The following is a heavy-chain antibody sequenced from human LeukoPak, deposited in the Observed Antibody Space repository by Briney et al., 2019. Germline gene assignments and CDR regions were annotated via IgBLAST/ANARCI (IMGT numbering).Heavy chain of an antibody. V-gene: IGHV3-7*04. CDR1: GITFSGAY. CDR2: INPDGREK. CDR3: ARSRRVGTSPFYGTDV. D-gene: IGHD5-12*01. J-gene: IGHJ6*02. Sequence: GGSLRLSCAASGITFSGAYMTWARQAPGKGLEWVANINPDGREKSYVDSVKGRFTISRDNAKDSRYVQMNSLRAEDTAVYYCARSRRVGTSPFYGTDVWGQGTTVTVSS.